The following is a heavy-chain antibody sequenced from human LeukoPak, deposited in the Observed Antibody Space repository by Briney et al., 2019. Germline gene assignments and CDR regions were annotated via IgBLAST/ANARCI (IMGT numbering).Heavy chain of an antibody. Sequence: QPGRSLRLSCAASGFTFSSYGMHWVRQAPGKGLEWVAVISYDGSNKYYADSVKGRFTISRDNSKNTLYLQMNSLRAEDTAVYYCARDHYGLIDYWGQGTLVTVSS. J-gene: IGHJ4*02. CDR2: ISYDGSNK. CDR3: ARDHYGLIDY. CDR1: GFTFSSYG. D-gene: IGHD3-10*01. V-gene: IGHV3-30*03.